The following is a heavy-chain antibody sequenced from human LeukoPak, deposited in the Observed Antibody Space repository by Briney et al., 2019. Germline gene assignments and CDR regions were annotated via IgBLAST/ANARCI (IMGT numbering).Heavy chain of an antibody. CDR3: ARNLIPEQLVVNF. CDR2: IYYTGST. Sequence: SETLSLTCTVSGGSISNCYWNWIRQPPGKGLEWIGYIYYTGSTNYNPSLKSRVTMSVDTSKNQFSLNLQSVTPEDTAVYYCARNLIPEQLVVNFWGQGTLVTVSS. J-gene: IGHJ4*02. CDR1: GGSISNCY. V-gene: IGHV4-59*01. D-gene: IGHD6-13*01.